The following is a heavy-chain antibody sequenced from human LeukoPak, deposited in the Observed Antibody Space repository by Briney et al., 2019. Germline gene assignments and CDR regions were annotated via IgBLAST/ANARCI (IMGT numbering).Heavy chain of an antibody. CDR1: GFTFSSYA. D-gene: IGHD6-6*01. CDR2: ISSNGGST. Sequence: GGSLRLSCAASGFTFSSYAMHWVRQAPGKGLEYVSAISSNGGSTYYANSVKGRFTISRDNSKSTLYLQMGSLRAEDMAVYYCARDRESSSSGWFDPWGQGTLVTVSS. V-gene: IGHV3-64*01. CDR3: ARDRESSSSGWFDP. J-gene: IGHJ5*02.